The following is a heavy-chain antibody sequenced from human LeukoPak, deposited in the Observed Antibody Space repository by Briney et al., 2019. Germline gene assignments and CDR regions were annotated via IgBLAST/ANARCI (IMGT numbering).Heavy chain of an antibody. J-gene: IGHJ6*04. CDR3: AELGITMIGGV. Sequence: GGSLRLSCAASGFAFDDYAMHWVRQAPGKGLEWVSAINWNSRDIVYADSVKGRFTISRDNAKNSLYLQMNSLRAEDTAVYYCAELGITMIGGVWGKGTTVTISS. D-gene: IGHD3-10*02. CDR2: INWNSRDI. V-gene: IGHV3-9*01. CDR1: GFAFDDYA.